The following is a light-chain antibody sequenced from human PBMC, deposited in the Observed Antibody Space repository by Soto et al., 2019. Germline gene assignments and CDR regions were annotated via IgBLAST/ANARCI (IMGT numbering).Light chain of an antibody. CDR3: QQYNNWPSIT. V-gene: IGKV3D-15*01. Sequence: IVMTQSPATLSVSPGERATLSCRASQSVSNNYLAWYQQKPGQAPRLLIYGASSRATGIPDRFRASASGTEFTLTISSLQSEDFAVYYCQQYNNWPSITFGQGTRLEIK. J-gene: IGKJ5*01. CDR2: GAS. CDR1: QSVSNN.